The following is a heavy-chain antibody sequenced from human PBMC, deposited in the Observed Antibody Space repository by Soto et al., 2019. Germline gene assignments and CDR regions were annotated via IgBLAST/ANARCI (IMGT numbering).Heavy chain of an antibody. CDR3: AKVYGDFAYYFDAMDV. CDR2: ISYDGFSK. J-gene: IGHJ6*02. V-gene: IGHV3-30*18. D-gene: IGHD4-17*01. Sequence: QVQVVESGGGVVQPGRSLRLSCAASGFIVSSYGMHWVRQAPGKGLEWVAVISYDGFSKFYADSVKGRFTISRDNSQNTLYLQMHSQRAEDTAVYYCAKVYGDFAYYFDAMDVWGQGTTVTVSS. CDR1: GFIVSSYG.